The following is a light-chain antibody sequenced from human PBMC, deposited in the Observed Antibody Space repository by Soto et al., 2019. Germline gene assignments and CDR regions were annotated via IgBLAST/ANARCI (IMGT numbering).Light chain of an antibody. V-gene: IGLV2-14*01. CDR3: NSYTSSSTLV. CDR1: TSDVGGYNS. Sequence: QSALTQPASVSGSLGQSITVSCTGTTSDVGGYNSVSWYQQHPGKVPKLMIYDFSNRPSGVSNRFSGSKFGNTASLTISGLQDEDEADYYCNSYTSSSTLVFGTGTKVTVL. J-gene: IGLJ1*01. CDR2: DFS.